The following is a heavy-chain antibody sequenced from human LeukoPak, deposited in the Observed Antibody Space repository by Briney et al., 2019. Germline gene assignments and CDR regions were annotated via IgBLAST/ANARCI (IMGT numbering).Heavy chain of an antibody. J-gene: IGHJ4*02. Sequence: ASVKVSCKASGYMFIRYGITWVRQAPGQGLEWMGWINPNSGDTNSAQRFQGKVTMTRDTSISTAYMELSRLRSDDTAVYYCASSPYYYDSSGNYYYFEYWGQGTLVTVSS. CDR3: ASSPYYYDSSGNYYYFEY. CDR1: GYMFIRYG. D-gene: IGHD3-22*01. CDR2: INPNSGDT. V-gene: IGHV1-2*02.